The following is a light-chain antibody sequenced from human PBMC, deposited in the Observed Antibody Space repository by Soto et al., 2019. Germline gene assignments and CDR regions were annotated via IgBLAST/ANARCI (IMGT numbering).Light chain of an antibody. V-gene: IGKV1-5*03. CDR2: KAS. CDR3: QQYDTYWT. Sequence: IQMTQSPSTLSASVGDRVIITCLASQGIGSWLAWYQQKPGKAPKLLIYKASTLESGVPSRFSGSGSGTDFILTISSRQPDDFSTYYCQQYDTYWTFGQGTKVQIK. J-gene: IGKJ1*01. CDR1: QGIGSW.